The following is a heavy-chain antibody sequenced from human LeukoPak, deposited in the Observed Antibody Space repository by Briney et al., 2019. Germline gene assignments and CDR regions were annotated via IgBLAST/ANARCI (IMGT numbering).Heavy chain of an antibody. CDR1: GGTFISYA. Sequence: SVNVSFKASGGTFISYAISWVRQAPGQGLEWMGGIIPIFGTANYAQKFQGRVTITADESTSTAYMELSSLRSEDTAVYYCASSYTAMAPFDYWGQGTLVTVSS. CDR2: IIPIFGTA. D-gene: IGHD5-18*01. CDR3: ASSYTAMAPFDY. V-gene: IGHV1-69*13. J-gene: IGHJ4*02.